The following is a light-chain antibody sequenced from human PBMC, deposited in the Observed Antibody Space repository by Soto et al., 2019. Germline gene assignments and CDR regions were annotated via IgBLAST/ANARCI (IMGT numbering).Light chain of an antibody. CDR2: GNS. CDR1: SSNIGAGYD. J-gene: IGLJ3*02. CDR3: QSYDSSLSGWV. V-gene: IGLV1-40*01. Sequence: QSVLTQPPSVSGAPGQRVTISCTRSSSNIGAGYDVHWYQQLPGTAPKLLIYGNSNRPSGVPDRFSGSKSGTSASLAITGLRAEDEADYYCQSYDSSLSGWVFGGGTKLPS.